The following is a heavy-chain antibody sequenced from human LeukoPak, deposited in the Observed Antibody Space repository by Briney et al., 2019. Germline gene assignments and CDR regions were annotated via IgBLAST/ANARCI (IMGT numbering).Heavy chain of an antibody. CDR1: GGSISSYY. CDR2: IYYSGST. V-gene: IGHV4-59*01. J-gene: IGHJ6*02. Sequence: SETLSLACTVSGGSISSYYWSWIRQPPGKGLEWIGYIYYSGSTNYNPSLRSRVTISVDTSKNQFSLDLRSVTAADTAVYYCARDHGDYYYGMDVWGQGTTVTVSS. CDR3: ARDHGDYYYGMDV. D-gene: IGHD4-17*01.